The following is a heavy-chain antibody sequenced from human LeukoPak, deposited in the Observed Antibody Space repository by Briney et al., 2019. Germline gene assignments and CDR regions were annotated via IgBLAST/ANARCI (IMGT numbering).Heavy chain of an antibody. CDR2: INPNSGGT. J-gene: IGHJ5*02. CDR3: ARGGSGSYFSWLDP. Sequence: VKVYCKASGYTFTGYYTHWVRQAPGQGLECMGWINPNSGGTNYAQKLQGRVTMTRDTSISTAYMELSRLRSDDTAVYYCARGGSGSYFSWLDPWGQGTLVTVSS. CDR1: GYTFTGYY. D-gene: IGHD3-10*01. V-gene: IGHV1-2*02.